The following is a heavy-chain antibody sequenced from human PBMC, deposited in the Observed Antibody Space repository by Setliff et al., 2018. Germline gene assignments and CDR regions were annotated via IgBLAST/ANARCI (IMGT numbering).Heavy chain of an antibody. Sequence: ASVKVSCKASGYTFTSYDINWVRQATGQGLEWMGWMNPNSGNTGYAQKFQGRVSMTRNTSISTAYMELSSLRSEDTAVYYCARAGRAVVNAFDIWGQGTMVTVSS. V-gene: IGHV1-8*01. D-gene: IGHD2-15*01. CDR2: MNPNSGNT. J-gene: IGHJ3*02. CDR1: GYTFTSYD. CDR3: ARAGRAVVNAFDI.